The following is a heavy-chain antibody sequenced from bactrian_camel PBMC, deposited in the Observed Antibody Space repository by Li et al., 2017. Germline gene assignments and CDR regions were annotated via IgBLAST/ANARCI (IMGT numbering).Heavy chain of an antibody. Sequence: VQLVESGGGSVQAGGSLRLSCPASGYPHSGRCVAWFRQAPGKEREAVATIHGRGETDFADSVKGRFTISQDYAKNIVYMQMDSLKPEDAAVYYCQAASRWTGCRRWNARSQGTQVTVS. CDR2: IHGRGET. CDR1: GYPHSGRC. V-gene: IGHV3S53*01. J-gene: IGHJ4*01. D-gene: IGHD3*01.